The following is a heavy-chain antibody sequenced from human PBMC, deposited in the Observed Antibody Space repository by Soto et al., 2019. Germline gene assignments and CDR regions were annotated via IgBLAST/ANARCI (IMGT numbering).Heavy chain of an antibody. Sequence: QVQLVQSGAEVKKPGASVKVSCKASGYTFTSYGITWVRQAPGQGLEWMGWVNIYEGSTNYAQKFQGRVTMTTDTSTSTVYLELRSLRSDDTAIYSCARERGGYSYGDYWGQGTLVTVSS. V-gene: IGHV1-18*01. CDR1: GYTFTSYG. J-gene: IGHJ4*02. CDR2: VNIYEGST. CDR3: ARERGGYSYGDY. D-gene: IGHD5-18*01.